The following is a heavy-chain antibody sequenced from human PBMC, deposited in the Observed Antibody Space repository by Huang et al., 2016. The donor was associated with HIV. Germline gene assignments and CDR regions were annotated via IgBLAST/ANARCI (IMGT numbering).Heavy chain of an antibody. CDR1: GYAFRSYG. V-gene: IGHV1-18*01. Sequence: QIQLVQSGHEVKRPGASVKVSCRASGYAFRSYGLSWLRQAPGQGLEWVGALSVMGSTNFAQRFQGRVTMTTDTSSGTAYMELRGLRSDDTSIFFCARITMTGYLDYWGQGTLVTVSS. CDR3: ARITMTGYLDY. D-gene: IGHD3-9*01. CDR2: LSVMGST. J-gene: IGHJ4*02.